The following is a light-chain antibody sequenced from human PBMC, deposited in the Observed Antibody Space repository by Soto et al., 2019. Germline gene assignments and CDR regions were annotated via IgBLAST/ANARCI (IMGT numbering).Light chain of an antibody. CDR2: GAS. CDR1: QSISNN. V-gene: IGKV3-15*01. CDR3: LQYHYWWT. J-gene: IGKJ1*01. Sequence: IVMAQSPANLSLSPGEKATLSFRASQSISNNFAWFQQKPGQVPRLLIYGASNRATGVSARFSGSGSGTEFTLTISSLQSEDFAVYYCLQYHYWWTFGQGTKVDIK.